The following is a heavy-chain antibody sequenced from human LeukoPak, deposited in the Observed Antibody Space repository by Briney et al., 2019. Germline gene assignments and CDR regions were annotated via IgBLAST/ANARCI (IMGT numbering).Heavy chain of an antibody. Sequence: PGGSLRLSCAASGFTFSSYWMSWVRQAPGKGLEWVANIKQDGSEKYYVDSVKGRLTISRDNAKNSLYLQMNSLRAEDTAVYYCARDRSSGIVGATNYWGQGTLVTVSS. CDR1: GFTFSSYW. D-gene: IGHD1-26*01. CDR3: ARDRSSGIVGATNY. V-gene: IGHV3-7*01. J-gene: IGHJ4*02. CDR2: IKQDGSEK.